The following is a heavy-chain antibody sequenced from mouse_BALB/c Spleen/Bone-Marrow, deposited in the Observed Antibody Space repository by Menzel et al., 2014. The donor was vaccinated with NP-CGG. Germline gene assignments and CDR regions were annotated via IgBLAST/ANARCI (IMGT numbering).Heavy chain of an antibody. D-gene: IGHD2-2*01. Sequence: QVQLQQFGPELVRPGVSVKISCKGSGYTFTDYAMRWVKQSHAKSLEWIGVTSTYSGNTNYNQKFKGKATMTVDKSSSTAYMELARLTSEDSAIYYCARGEGYDGWYFDVWGAGTTVTVSS. J-gene: IGHJ1*01. CDR1: GYTFTDYA. CDR3: ARGEGYDGWYFDV. V-gene: IGHV1-67*01. CDR2: TSTYSGNT.